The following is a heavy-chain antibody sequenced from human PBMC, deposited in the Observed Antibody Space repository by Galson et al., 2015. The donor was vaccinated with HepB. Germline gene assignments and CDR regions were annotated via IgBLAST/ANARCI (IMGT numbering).Heavy chain of an antibody. CDR2: IYYSGST. V-gene: IGHV4-61*01. CDR3: GGAPYYYYGMDV. CDR1: GGSVSSGSYY. J-gene: IGHJ6*02. D-gene: IGHD4/OR15-4a*01. Sequence: SETLSLTCTVAGGSVSSGSYYWSWIRQPPGKGLEWIGYIYYSGSTYYNPSLKSRVTISVDTSKNQFSLNLSSVTAADTALYYCGGAPYYYYGMDVWGQGTTVTVSS.